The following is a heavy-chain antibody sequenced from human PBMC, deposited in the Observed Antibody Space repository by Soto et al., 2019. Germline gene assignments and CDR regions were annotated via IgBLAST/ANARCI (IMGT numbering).Heavy chain of an antibody. V-gene: IGHV1-18*04. CDR3: ARGSYISSWYSLDY. J-gene: IGHJ4*02. CDR1: VYTFTSYG. Sequence: ASVKFSCKASVYTFTSYGISWVRQAPGQGLEWMGWISAHNGNTDYAQKFQGRVTMTTDTSTSTASMELRSLRSDDTAVYYCARGSYISSWYSLDYWGQGTLVTVSS. D-gene: IGHD6-13*01. CDR2: ISAHNGNT.